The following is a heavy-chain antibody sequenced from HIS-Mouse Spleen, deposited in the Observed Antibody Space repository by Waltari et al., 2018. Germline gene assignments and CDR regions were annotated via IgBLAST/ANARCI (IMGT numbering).Heavy chain of an antibody. V-gene: IGHV2-70*15. J-gene: IGHJ4*02. CDR2: IDWDDDK. CDR3: ARIAEGYSSGWYAFDY. D-gene: IGHD6-19*01. Sequence: QVTLRVSGPALVKPTQTLTLTCTFSGFSLSTSGMCVSWIRQPPGKALEWLARIDWDDDKYYSTSLNTRLTISKDTSKNQVVLTMTNMDPVDTATYYCARIAEGYSSGWYAFDYWGQGTLVTVSS. CDR1: GFSLSTSGMC.